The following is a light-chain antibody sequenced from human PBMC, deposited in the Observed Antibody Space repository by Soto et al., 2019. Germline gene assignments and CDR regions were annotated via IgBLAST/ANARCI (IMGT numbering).Light chain of an antibody. J-gene: IGLJ1*01. CDR3: QSDDSRLSGYYV. CDR2: GNT. CDR1: SSNIGAGYD. Sequence: QSVLTQPPSVSGAPGQRGTISCTGSSSNIGAGYDVHWYQQLPGTAPKLLIYGNTNRPSGVPDRFSGSKSGTSAALAITGLQAEDEAYYYGQSDDSRLSGYYVFGTGTKVTVL. V-gene: IGLV1-40*01.